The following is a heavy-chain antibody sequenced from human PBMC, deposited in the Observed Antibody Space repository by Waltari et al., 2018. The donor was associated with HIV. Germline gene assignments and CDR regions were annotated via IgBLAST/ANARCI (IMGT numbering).Heavy chain of an antibody. V-gene: IGHV3-48*01. D-gene: IGHD3-22*01. Sequence: EVQLVESGGGLVQPGGSLRLSCAVSGFPCSSYGRSWVRQAPGKGLEWVSYISGSSSTIYYTDSVKGRFTISRDNAKNSLYLQMNSLRAEDTAVYYCARVVYDSSGYWFAYWGQGTLVTVSS. CDR2: ISGSSSTI. J-gene: IGHJ4*02. CDR3: ARVVYDSSGYWFAY. CDR1: GFPCSSYG.